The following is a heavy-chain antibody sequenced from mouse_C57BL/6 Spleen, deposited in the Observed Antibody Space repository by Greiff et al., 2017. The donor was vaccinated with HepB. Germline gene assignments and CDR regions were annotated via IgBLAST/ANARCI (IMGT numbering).Heavy chain of an antibody. Sequence: QVQLKESGPELVKPGASVKLSCKASGYTFTSYDINWVKQRPGQGLEWIGWIYPRDGSTKYNEKFKGKATLTVDTSSSTAYMELHSLTSEDSAVYFCARGGTQWYFDVWGTGTTVTVSS. V-gene: IGHV1-85*01. D-gene: IGHD4-1*01. CDR3: ARGGTQWYFDV. CDR1: GYTFTSYD. CDR2: IYPRDGST. J-gene: IGHJ1*03.